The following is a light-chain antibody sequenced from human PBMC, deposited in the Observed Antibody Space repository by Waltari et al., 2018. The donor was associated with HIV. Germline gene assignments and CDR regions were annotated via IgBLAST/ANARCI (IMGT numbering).Light chain of an antibody. CDR3: QLVFT. J-gene: IGKJ3*01. Sequence: NVLTQSPGTLSVSPGERVTLSCRASQSSSSNYLAWYQQKPGQAPRLLIYGASNRAAGIPDRFSGSGSVTDFTLTISRLEPEDFAVYYCQLVFTFGPGTKLDI. CDR2: GAS. CDR1: QSSSSNY. V-gene: IGKV3-20*01.